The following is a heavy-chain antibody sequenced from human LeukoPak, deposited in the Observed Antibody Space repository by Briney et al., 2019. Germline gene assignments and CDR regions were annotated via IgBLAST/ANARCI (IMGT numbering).Heavy chain of an antibody. V-gene: IGHV3-30*02. J-gene: IGHJ4*02. CDR1: GFTFSSYG. D-gene: IGHD6-13*01. Sequence: GGSLRLSCAASGFTFSSYGMHWVRQAPGKGLEWVAFIRFDGNNQYYRDSVKGRFTISRDNPKNTLYLQMNSLRAEDTAVYYCAKSSSWYYFDYWGQGTLVTVSS. CDR3: AKSSSWYYFDY. CDR2: IRFDGNNQ.